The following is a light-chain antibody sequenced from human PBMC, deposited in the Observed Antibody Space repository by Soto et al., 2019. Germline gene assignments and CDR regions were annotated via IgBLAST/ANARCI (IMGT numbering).Light chain of an antibody. CDR2: AAY. V-gene: IGKV1-39*01. CDR3: QQSYSTPWT. Sequence: DVQMTQSPSSLSASVGDRVSITCRASQSINANLNWYLQKPGKAPKLLIYAAYNLQSGVPSRFSGSGSGTDFTLTISSLQPEDFATYYCQQSYSTPWTFGQGTKVEIK. CDR1: QSINAN. J-gene: IGKJ1*01.